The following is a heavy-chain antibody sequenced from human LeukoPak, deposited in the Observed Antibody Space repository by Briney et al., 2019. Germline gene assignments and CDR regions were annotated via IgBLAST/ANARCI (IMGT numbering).Heavy chain of an antibody. J-gene: IGHJ6*02. V-gene: IGHV3-64*04. CDR1: GFTFNRFY. D-gene: IGHD5-12*01. Sequence: GGSLRLSCSASGFTFNRFYLHWVRQAPGKGLEFVSHISSNGATTYYADSVKGRFTISRDNSKTTLYPQMNNLRADDSAVYYCAREPWMPPFYYFGMDVWGQGTTVTVSS. CDR2: ISSNGATT. CDR3: AREPWMPPFYYFGMDV.